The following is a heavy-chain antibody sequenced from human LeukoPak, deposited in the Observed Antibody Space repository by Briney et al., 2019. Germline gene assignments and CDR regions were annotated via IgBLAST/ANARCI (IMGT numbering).Heavy chain of an antibody. CDR3: AKNTNVNYYDSNGFPPHGDYFDY. CDR2: ISGSGGST. D-gene: IGHD3-22*01. V-gene: IGHV3-23*01. J-gene: IGHJ4*02. Sequence: GGSLRLSCEASGFTFSAYAMTWVRQAPGKGLEWVSAISGSGGSTYYADSVKGRFTISRDNSKNTLYLQMNSLRAEDTAVYYCAKNTNVNYYDSNGFPPHGDYFDYWGQGTLVTVSS. CDR1: GFTFSAYA.